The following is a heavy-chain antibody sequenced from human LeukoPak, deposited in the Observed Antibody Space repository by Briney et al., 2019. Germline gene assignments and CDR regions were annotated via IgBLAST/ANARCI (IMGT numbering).Heavy chain of an antibody. CDR1: GFTFNNYA. J-gene: IGHJ5*01. Sequence: GGSLRLSCAASGFTFNNYATTWVRQAPGKGLEWVSSITSSSSNAYYADSVKGRFTISRDNSKNTLYLQMHSLRAADTAVYYCAKVGGATYISRGRFDSWGQGTLVTVSS. V-gene: IGHV3-23*01. CDR3: AKVGGATYISRGRFDS. D-gene: IGHD1-26*01. CDR2: ITSSSSNA.